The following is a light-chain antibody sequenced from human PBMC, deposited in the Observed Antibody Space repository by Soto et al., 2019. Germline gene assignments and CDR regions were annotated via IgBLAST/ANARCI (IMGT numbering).Light chain of an antibody. CDR3: QQTYSSLFT. Sequence: DIQMTQSPSSRSASVGDRVSITCRASRSVSTYLNWYQHKPGNAPKLLIYGVSTLHSGVPSRFSGSGSGTDFTLTISSLQPEDFATYYCQQTYSSLFTFGPGTKVDIK. CDR1: RSVSTY. CDR2: GVS. V-gene: IGKV1-39*01. J-gene: IGKJ3*01.